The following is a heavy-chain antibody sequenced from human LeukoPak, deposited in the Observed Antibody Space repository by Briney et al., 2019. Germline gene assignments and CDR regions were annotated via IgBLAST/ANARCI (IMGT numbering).Heavy chain of an antibody. V-gene: IGHV4-61*02. J-gene: IGHJ6*03. D-gene: IGHD1-14*01. CDR2: IYTSGST. Sequence: PSETLSLTCTVSGGSISSSSYYWSWIRQPAGKGLEWIGRIYTSGSTNYNPSLKSRVTISVDTSKNQFSLKLSSVTAADTAVYYCARGGTKTTGDYYYYYYMDVWGKGTTVTVSS. CDR1: GGSISSSSYY. CDR3: ARGGTKTTGDYYYYYYMDV.